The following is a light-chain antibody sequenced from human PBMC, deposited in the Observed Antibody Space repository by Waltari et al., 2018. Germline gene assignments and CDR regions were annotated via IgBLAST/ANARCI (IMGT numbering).Light chain of an antibody. J-gene: IGLJ3*02. CDR3: CSYVRNVTWV. CDR1: SSDVGGYSL. V-gene: IGLV2-23*01. CDR2: EDS. Sequence: QSALTQPASVSGSPGQSITLSCIATSSDVGGYSLVSWYQQHPGKAPKLMIYEDSKRPAGVSNRLSGLKTGNTASLTISGLQAEDEADYYCCSYVRNVTWVFGGGTKLTVL.